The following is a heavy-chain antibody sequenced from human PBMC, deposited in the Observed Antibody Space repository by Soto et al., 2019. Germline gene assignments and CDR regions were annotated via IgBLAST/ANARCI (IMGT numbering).Heavy chain of an antibody. CDR3: ARYSGSYWHYLDF. CDR2: IYPGDSDT. V-gene: IGHV5-51*01. J-gene: IGHJ4*02. CDR1: GYSFASHW. Sequence: SLKISCKGSGYSFASHWVAWVRHMPEKGLEWIGTIYPGDSDTKYSPAFRGQVTISADTSVSTAYLRWRSLEATDSAIYYCARYSGSYWHYLDFWGQGTLVTVSS. D-gene: IGHD1-26*01.